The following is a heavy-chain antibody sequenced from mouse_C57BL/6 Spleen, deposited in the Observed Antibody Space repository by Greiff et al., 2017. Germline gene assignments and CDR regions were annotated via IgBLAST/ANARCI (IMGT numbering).Heavy chain of an antibody. CDR2: INYDGSST. D-gene: IGHD2-4*01. V-gene: IGHV5-16*01. Sequence: EVKLQESEGGLVQPGSSMNLSCTASGFTFRDYYMAWVRQVPEKGLEWVANINYDGSSTYYLDSLKSRFIISRDNAKNILYLQMSSLKSEDTATYYCAREGGYDYDAPVYFDFWGKGTTVTVSS. CDR1: GFTFRDYY. J-gene: IGHJ1*03. CDR3: AREGGYDYDAPVYFDF.